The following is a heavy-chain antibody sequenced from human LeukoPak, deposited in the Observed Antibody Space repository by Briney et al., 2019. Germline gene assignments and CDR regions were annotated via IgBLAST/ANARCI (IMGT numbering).Heavy chain of an antibody. CDR3: ARETGVTLGVIQH. D-gene: IGHD2-21*02. Sequence: ASVKVSCKASGYTFTSYVMHWVRQAPGQMLEWMGWINAGNGNTKYSQKFQGRVTITRDTSASTAYMELSSLRSEDTAVFYCARETGVTLGVIQHWGQGTLVTVSS. CDR1: GYTFTSYV. CDR2: INAGNGNT. J-gene: IGHJ1*01. V-gene: IGHV1-3*01.